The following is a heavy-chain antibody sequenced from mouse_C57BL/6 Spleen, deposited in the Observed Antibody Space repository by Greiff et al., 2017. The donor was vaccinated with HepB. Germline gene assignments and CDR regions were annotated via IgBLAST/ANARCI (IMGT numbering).Heavy chain of an antibody. CDR2: IHPNSGST. J-gene: IGHJ4*01. V-gene: IGHV1-64*01. CDR3: ARRRDGYYGMDY. CDR1: GYTFTSYW. Sequence: VQLQQPGAELVKPGASVKLSCKASGYTFTSYWMHWVKQRPGQGLEWIGMIHPNSGSTNYNEKFKSKATLTVDKSSSTAYMQLSSLTSEDSAVYYCARRRDGYYGMDYGGQGTSVTVSS. D-gene: IGHD2-3*01.